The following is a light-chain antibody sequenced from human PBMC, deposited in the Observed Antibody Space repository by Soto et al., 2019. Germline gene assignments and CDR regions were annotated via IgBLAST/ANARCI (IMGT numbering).Light chain of an antibody. CDR2: EVS. Sequence: QSALTQPASVSASPGQSITISCTGTSSDVGDYNYVSWYQQHPGKAPELMIYEVSDRPSGVSNRFSGSKSGDTASLTISGLQAEDEADYYCSSYTSSSTLVFGGGTQLTVL. CDR1: SSDVGDYNY. CDR3: SSYTSSSTLV. J-gene: IGLJ2*01. V-gene: IGLV2-14*01.